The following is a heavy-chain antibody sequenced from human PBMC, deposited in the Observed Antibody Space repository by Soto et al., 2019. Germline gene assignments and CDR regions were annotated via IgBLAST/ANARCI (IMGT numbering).Heavy chain of an antibody. CDR1: GYKFSTYW. V-gene: IGHV5-51*01. J-gene: IGHJ4*02. Sequence: GESLKISCNGSGYKFSTYWIDWVRQMPGKGLEWMGIIYPGDSDTRYSPSFQGQVTISADKSSSTAYLQWHSLKASDSAMYFCARRDSLSVIDYWGQGTQVTVSS. CDR2: IYPGDSDT. D-gene: IGHD2-21*02. CDR3: ARRDSLSVIDY.